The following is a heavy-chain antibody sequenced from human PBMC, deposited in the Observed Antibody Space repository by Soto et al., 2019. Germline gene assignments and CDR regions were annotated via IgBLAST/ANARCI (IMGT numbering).Heavy chain of an antibody. J-gene: IGHJ6*02. Sequence: SETLSLTCPVSGGSISSGGYYWSWIRQHPGKGLEWIGYIYYSGSTYYNPSLKSRVTISVDTSKNQFSLKLSSVTAADTAVYYCARARITIFGVEDYYYGMDVWGQGTTVTVSS. D-gene: IGHD3-3*01. V-gene: IGHV4-31*03. CDR3: ARARITIFGVEDYYYGMDV. CDR1: GGSISSGGYY. CDR2: IYYSGST.